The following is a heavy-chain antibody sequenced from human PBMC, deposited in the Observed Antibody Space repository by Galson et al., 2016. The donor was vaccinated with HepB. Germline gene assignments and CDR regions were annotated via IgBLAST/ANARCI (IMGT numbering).Heavy chain of an antibody. CDR2: INAGNGNT. V-gene: IGHV1-3*01. J-gene: IGHJ4*02. Sequence: SVKVSCKASGYTFTDCAVHWVRQAPGQRPEWMGWINAGNGNTKYSQKFQGRVTITRDTSASTAYMELTSLQSEDTAVYYCARHVPVAVAAAGLDYWGQGTLVTVSS. D-gene: IGHD2-15*01. CDR1: GYTFTDCA. CDR3: ARHVPVAVAAAGLDY.